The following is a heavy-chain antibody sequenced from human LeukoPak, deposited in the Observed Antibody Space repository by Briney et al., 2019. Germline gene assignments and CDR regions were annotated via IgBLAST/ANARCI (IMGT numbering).Heavy chain of an antibody. Sequence: SVKVSCKASGYTFTSYGISWVRQAPGQGLEWMGWISAYNGNTNYAQKLQGRVTMTEDTSTDTAYMELSSLRSEDTAVYYCATIPVWFGELLFDYWGQGTLVTVSS. CDR1: GYTFTSYG. CDR3: ATIPVWFGELLFDY. CDR2: ISAYNGNT. D-gene: IGHD3-10*01. V-gene: IGHV1-18*01. J-gene: IGHJ4*02.